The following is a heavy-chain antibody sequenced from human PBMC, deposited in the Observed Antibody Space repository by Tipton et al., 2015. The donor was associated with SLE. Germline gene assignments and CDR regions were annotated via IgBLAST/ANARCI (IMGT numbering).Heavy chain of an antibody. Sequence: TLSLTCTVSGGSLSGYYWSWIRQPPGKGLEWIGEIYYTGYTTYNPSLKSRVTVSMDTSKNQFSLKLSSVTAADSAVYYCARVRGGWANDASDIWGQGTMVTVSS. J-gene: IGHJ3*02. CDR3: ARVRGGWANDASDI. D-gene: IGHD6-19*01. CDR1: GGSLSGYY. CDR2: IYYTGYT. V-gene: IGHV4-59*01.